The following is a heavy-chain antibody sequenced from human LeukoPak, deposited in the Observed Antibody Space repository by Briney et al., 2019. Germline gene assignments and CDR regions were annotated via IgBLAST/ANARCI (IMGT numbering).Heavy chain of an antibody. CDR3: AKGPQTGWFDT. CDR2: INHSGST. V-gene: IGHV4-34*01. CDR1: GGSFSGYY. J-gene: IGHJ5*02. D-gene: IGHD3-10*01. Sequence: SETLSLTCAVYGGSFSGYYWSWIRQPPGKGLEWIGEINHSGSTNYNPSLKSRVTISVDTSKNQFSLKLSSVTAADTAVYYCAKGPQTGWFDTWGQGTLVTVSS.